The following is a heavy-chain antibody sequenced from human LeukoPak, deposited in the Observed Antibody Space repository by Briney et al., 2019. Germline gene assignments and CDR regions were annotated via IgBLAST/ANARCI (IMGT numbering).Heavy chain of an antibody. Sequence: ASVKVSCKASGYTFTDFGITWVRQAPGQGVEWMGWVSAYNGNTNYAQKLQGRVTMTTDTSTSTAYMELRSLRSDDTAVYYCARAGAAVTMFFDYWGQGTLVTVSS. D-gene: IGHD4-17*01. CDR1: GYTFTDFG. V-gene: IGHV1-18*01. CDR2: VSAYNGNT. CDR3: ARAGAAVTMFFDY. J-gene: IGHJ4*02.